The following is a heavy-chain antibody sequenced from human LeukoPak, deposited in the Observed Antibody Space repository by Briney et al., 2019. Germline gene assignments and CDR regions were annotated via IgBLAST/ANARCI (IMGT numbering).Heavy chain of an antibody. D-gene: IGHD6-19*01. Sequence: GRSLRLSCAASGFTFSSYGMHWVRQAPGKGLEWVAVISYDGSNKYYADSVKGRFTISRDNSKNTLYLQMNSLRAEDTAVYYCAKDSSGWYGGSSAFDIWGQGTMVTVSS. CDR3: AKDSSGWYGGSSAFDI. CDR1: GFTFSSYG. J-gene: IGHJ3*02. V-gene: IGHV3-30*18. CDR2: ISYDGSNK.